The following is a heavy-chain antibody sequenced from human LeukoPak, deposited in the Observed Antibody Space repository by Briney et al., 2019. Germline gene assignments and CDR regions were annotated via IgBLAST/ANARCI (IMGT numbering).Heavy chain of an antibody. CDR1: GFTFSSYA. Sequence: LGGSLRLSCAASGFTFSSYAMSWVRQAPGKGLEWVSAISGSGGSTYYADSVKGRFTISRDNSKNTLYLQMNSLRAEDTAVYYCAKDGRLTNYYYMDVWGKGTTVTVSS. CDR3: AKDGRLTNYYYMDV. V-gene: IGHV3-23*01. J-gene: IGHJ6*03. D-gene: IGHD6-25*01. CDR2: ISGSGGST.